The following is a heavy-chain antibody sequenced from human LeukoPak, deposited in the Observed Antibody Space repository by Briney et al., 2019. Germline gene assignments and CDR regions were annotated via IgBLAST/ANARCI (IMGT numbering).Heavy chain of an antibody. J-gene: IGHJ6*02. CDR3: ARTLYDYDYAYDFGMDV. V-gene: IGHV3-11*01. CDR1: GFTFSDYY. D-gene: IGHD4-17*01. Sequence: GGSLRLSCAVSGFTFSDYYMTWIRHAPGKGLEWISDVSDSGRTRVYADSGKGRFTVSRDKVRNSLYLQMNSLRADDTAVYYCARTLYDYDYAYDFGMDVWGQGTTVTVSS. CDR2: VSDSGRTR.